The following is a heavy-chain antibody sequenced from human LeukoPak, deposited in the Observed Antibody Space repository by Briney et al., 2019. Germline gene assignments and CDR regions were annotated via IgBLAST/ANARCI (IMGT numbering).Heavy chain of an antibody. Sequence: SQTLSLTSTVSDGSISSGSYYWSWIRQHPGKDLEWIGYIHYSGSTYYNPSLKSRVTMSVDTSKNQFSLKLSSLTAADTAVYYCAKTLHRGSYYYYYYGTDVWGQGTTVTVSS. V-gene: IGHV4-31*03. CDR3: AKTLHRGSYYYYYYGTDV. CDR2: IHYSGST. D-gene: IGHD3-16*01. J-gene: IGHJ6*02. CDR1: DGSISSGSYY.